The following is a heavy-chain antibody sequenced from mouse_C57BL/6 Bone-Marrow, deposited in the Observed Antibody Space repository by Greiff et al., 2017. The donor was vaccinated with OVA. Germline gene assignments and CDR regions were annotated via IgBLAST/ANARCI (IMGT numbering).Heavy chain of an antibody. CDR2: IHPNSGST. CDR1: GYTFTSYW. J-gene: IGHJ2*01. V-gene: IGHV1-64*01. CDR3: ARRNDDGYAY. Sequence: QVQLKQPGAELVKPGASVKLSCKASGYTFTSYWMHWVKQRPGQGLEWIGMIHPNSGSTNYNEKFKSKATLTVDKSSSTAYMQLSSLTSEDSAVYYCARRNDDGYAYWGQGTTLTVSS. D-gene: IGHD2-10*02.